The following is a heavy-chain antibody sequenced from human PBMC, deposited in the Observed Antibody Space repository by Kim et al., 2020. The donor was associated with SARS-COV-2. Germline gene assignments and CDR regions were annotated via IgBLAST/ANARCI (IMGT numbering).Heavy chain of an antibody. V-gene: IGHV3-33*01. J-gene: IGHJ6*03. CDR2: IWYDGSNK. D-gene: IGHD3-10*01. Sequence: GGSLRLSCAASGFTFSSYGMHWVRQAPGKGLEWVAVIWYDGSNKYYADSVKGRFTISRDNSKNTLYLQMNSLRAEDTAVYYCARDGGVLWFGDPRVSYMDVWGKGTTVTVSS. CDR3: ARDGGVLWFGDPRVSYMDV. CDR1: GFTFSSYG.